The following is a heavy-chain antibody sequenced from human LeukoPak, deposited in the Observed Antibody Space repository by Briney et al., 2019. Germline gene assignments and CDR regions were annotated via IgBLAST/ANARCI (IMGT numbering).Heavy chain of an antibody. CDR1: GFTFSSYA. D-gene: IGHD3-22*01. V-gene: IGHV3-64D*09. J-gene: IGHJ4*02. CDR3: VKDTSYYDSSGPLPYFDY. Sequence: GGSLRLSCSASGFTFSSYAMHWVRQAPGKGLEYVSAICSNGGSTYYADSVKGRFTISRDNSKNTLYLQMSSLRAEDTAVYYCVKDTSYYDSSGPLPYFDYWGQGTLVTVSS. CDR2: ICSNGGST.